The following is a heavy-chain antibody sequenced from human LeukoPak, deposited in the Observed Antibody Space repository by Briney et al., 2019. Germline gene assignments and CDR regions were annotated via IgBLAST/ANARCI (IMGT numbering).Heavy chain of an antibody. CDR3: AKDLRGDWGNAFDI. Sequence: GGSLRLSCVASGFSFRSYGMHWVRQAPGKGLEWVAFIRFDGSDKYYYGDFLKGRFTISRDNPKNTLYLQMDSLRPEDTALYYCAKDLRGDWGNAFDIWGQGTMVTVSS. D-gene: IGHD3-16*01. J-gene: IGHJ3*02. CDR1: GFSFRSYG. CDR2: IRFDGSDK. V-gene: IGHV3-30*02.